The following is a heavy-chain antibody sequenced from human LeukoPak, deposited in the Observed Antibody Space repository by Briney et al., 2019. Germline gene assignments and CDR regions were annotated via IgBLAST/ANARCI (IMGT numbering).Heavy chain of an antibody. CDR3: ASAAATHQWAIDI. CDR1: GFTFSSYC. J-gene: IGHJ3*02. CDR2: IKQDESEK. V-gene: IGHV3-7*01. D-gene: IGHD6-13*01. Sequence: GGSLRLSCTASGFTFSSYCMTWVRQAPGKGRECLANIKQDESEKYYVDSVKGRFTISRDNAKNSLYLQMNSLRVEDTAVYYCASAAATHQWAIDIWGQGTMVTVSS.